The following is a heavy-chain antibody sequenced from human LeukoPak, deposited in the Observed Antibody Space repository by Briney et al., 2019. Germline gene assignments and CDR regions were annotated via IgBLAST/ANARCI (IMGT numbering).Heavy chain of an antibody. V-gene: IGHV3-23*01. CDR3: ANLKYYPNWFDP. CDR1: GFTFSSYW. D-gene: IGHD3-10*01. J-gene: IGHJ5*02. Sequence: GGSLRLSCAASGFTFSSYWMSWVRQAPGKGLEWVSAISGSGGSTYYADSVKGRFTISRDNSKNTLYLQMNSLRAEDTAVYYCANLKYYPNWFDPWGQGTLVTVSS. CDR2: ISGSGGST.